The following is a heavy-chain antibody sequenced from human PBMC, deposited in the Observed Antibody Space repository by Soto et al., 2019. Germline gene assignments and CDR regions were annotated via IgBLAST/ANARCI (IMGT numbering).Heavy chain of an antibody. Sequence: ASVTVSCKASGYTFTGYYMHWVRQAPGQGLAWMGWINPNSGGTNYAQKFQGRVTMTRDTSTSTAYMELSRLRSDDTAVYYCARYTGIWSGYDAPYYYYGMDVWGQGTTVTVSS. CDR1: GYTFTGYY. D-gene: IGHD3-3*01. CDR3: ARYTGIWSGYDAPYYYYGMDV. J-gene: IGHJ6*02. V-gene: IGHV1-2*02. CDR2: INPNSGGT.